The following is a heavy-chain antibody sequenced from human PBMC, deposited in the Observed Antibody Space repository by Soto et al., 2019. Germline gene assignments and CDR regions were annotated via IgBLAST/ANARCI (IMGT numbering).Heavy chain of an antibody. Sequence: ASVKVSCKASGGTFSSYTISWVRQAPGQGLEWMGRIIPILGIANYAQKFQGRVTITADKSTSTAYMELSSLRSEDTAVSYCAALSRRECWFDPWGQGTLVTVSS. CDR1: GGTFSSYT. CDR3: AALSRRECWFDP. J-gene: IGHJ5*02. V-gene: IGHV1-69*02. D-gene: IGHD3-10*01. CDR2: IIPILGIA.